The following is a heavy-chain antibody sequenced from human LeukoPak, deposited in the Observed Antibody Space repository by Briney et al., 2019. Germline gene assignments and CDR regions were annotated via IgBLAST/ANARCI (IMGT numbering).Heavy chain of an antibody. CDR2: IKQDGSEK. D-gene: IGHD6-19*01. J-gene: IGHJ4*02. CDR3: ARGAVQPGYSSGWPFDY. CDR1: GFTFSSYW. Sequence: PGGSLRLSCAASGFTFSSYWMSWVRQAPGKGLEWVANIKQDGSEKYYVDSVKGRFTISRDNAKNSLYLQMNSLRAEDTAVYYCARGAVQPGYSSGWPFDYWGQGTLVTVSS. V-gene: IGHV3-7*01.